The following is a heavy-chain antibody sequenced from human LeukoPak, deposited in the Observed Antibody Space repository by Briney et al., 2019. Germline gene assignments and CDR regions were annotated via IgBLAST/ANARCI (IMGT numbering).Heavy chain of an antibody. CDR1: EFSVGSNY. CDR2: ISSSGSTI. J-gene: IGHJ4*02. D-gene: IGHD6-13*01. CDR3: ASGIAAAGTWY. V-gene: IGHV3-11*04. Sequence: GGSLRLSCAASEFSVGSNYMTWVRQAPGKGLEWVSYISSSGSTIYYADSVKGRFTISRDNAKNSLYLQMNSLRAEDTAVYYCASGIAAAGTWYWGQGTLVTVSS.